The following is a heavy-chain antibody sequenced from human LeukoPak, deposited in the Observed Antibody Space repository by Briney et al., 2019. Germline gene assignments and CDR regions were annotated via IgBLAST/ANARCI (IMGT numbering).Heavy chain of an antibody. CDR2: MNPNSGNT. D-gene: IGHD6-13*01. CDR3: ARGAYSSSWSYYYYYGMDV. Sequence: ASVKVSCTASGYTFTSYDINWVRQATGQGLEWMGWMNPNSGNTGYAQKFQGRVTMTRNTSISTAYMELSSLRSEDTAVYYCARGAYSSSWSYYYYYGMDVWGQGTTVTVSS. V-gene: IGHV1-8*01. CDR1: GYTFTSYD. J-gene: IGHJ6*02.